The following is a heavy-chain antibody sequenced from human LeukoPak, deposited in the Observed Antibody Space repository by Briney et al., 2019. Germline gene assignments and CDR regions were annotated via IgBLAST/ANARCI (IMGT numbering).Heavy chain of an antibody. V-gene: IGHV4-59*12. Sequence: SETLSLTCTVSGGSISSYYWSWIRQPPGKGLEWIGYIYYSGSTNYNPSLKSRVTISVDTSKNQFSLKLSSVTAADTAVYYCARTSSTSYFRSDPWGQGTLVTVSS. CDR3: ARTSSTSYFRSDP. D-gene: IGHD2-2*01. CDR2: IYYSGST. CDR1: GGSISSYY. J-gene: IGHJ5*02.